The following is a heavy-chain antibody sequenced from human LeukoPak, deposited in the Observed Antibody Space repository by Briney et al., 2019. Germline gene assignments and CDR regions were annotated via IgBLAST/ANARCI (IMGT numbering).Heavy chain of an antibody. CDR3: ARMYRGAFDI. V-gene: IGHV3-7*01. Sequence: GGSLRLSCAASGFTLSSYWMSWVRQTSGKGLEWVAHIKQDGSEKYFVDSVKGRFTISRDNAKTSLYLQMNSLRAEDTAVYYCARMYRGAFDIWGQGTMVTVSS. J-gene: IGHJ3*02. CDR2: IKQDGSEK. CDR1: GFTLSSYW. D-gene: IGHD1-14*01.